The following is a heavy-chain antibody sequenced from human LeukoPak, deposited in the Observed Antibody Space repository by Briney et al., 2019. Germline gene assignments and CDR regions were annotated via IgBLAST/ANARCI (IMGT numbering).Heavy chain of an antibody. V-gene: IGHV3-21*01. Sequence: PGGSLRLSCAASGFTFSSYSMNWVRQAAGKGLEWVSSISSSSSYIYYADSVKGRFTISRDNAKNSLYLQMNSLSAEDTAVYYCARLGSSSWDYYYYYMDVWGKGTTVTVSS. CDR3: ARLGSSSWDYYYYYMDV. J-gene: IGHJ6*03. D-gene: IGHD6-13*01. CDR2: ISSSSSYI. CDR1: GFTFSSYS.